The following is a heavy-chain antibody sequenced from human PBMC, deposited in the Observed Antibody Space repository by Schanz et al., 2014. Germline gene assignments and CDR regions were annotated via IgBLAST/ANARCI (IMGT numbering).Heavy chain of an antibody. Sequence: QVQLVESGGGVVQPGRSLRLSCPASGFNFSTYAMHWVRQAPGKGLQWVAVISRDASSRYYADSVKGRFTISRDNSKNTLYLRMISLRAEDTAMFYCAREIPAGGHFDYWGQGTLVSVSS. D-gene: IGHD2-15*01. CDR1: GFNFSTYA. CDR2: ISRDASSR. V-gene: IGHV3-30*04. J-gene: IGHJ4*02. CDR3: AREIPAGGHFDY.